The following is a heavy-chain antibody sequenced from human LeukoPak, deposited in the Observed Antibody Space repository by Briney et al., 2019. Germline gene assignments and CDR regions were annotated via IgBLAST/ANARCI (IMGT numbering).Heavy chain of an antibody. CDR1: GGTFSSYA. Sequence: SVKVSCTASGGTFSSYAISWVRQAPGQGLEWMGGIIPIFGTANYAQKFQGRVTITADESTSTAYMELSSLRSEDTAVYYCARDSDYGGSTFDYWGQGTLVTVSS. CDR3: ARDSDYGGSTFDY. V-gene: IGHV1-69*01. D-gene: IGHD4-23*01. CDR2: IIPIFGTA. J-gene: IGHJ4*02.